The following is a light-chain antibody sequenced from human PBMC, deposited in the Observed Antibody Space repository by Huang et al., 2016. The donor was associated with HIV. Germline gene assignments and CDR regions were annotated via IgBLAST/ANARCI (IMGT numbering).Light chain of an antibody. J-gene: IGKJ4*01. CDR3: QQYNNWPPT. CDR2: GAS. CDR1: QSIRSN. V-gene: IGKV3-15*01. Sequence: IVMTQSPATLSVSPGERATLSCRASQSIRSNLDWYQQQTGQAPRLLIYGASTRATGIPARFSGSWSGTEFTLTISSLQSEDFAVYCCQQYNNWPPTFGGGTKVEVK.